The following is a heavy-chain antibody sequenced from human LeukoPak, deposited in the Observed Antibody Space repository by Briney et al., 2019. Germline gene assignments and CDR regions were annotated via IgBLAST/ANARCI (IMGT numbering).Heavy chain of an antibody. D-gene: IGHD2-8*01. Sequence: GGSLRLSCAASGFTFSNPWMSWVRQAPGKGLEWVGRIESKTDGGTTDYAAPVKGRFTISRDDSKNTLYLQMNSLKTEDTAVYYCTTAGVGSQHWGQGTLVTVSS. V-gene: IGHV3-15*04. J-gene: IGHJ1*01. CDR2: IESKTDGGTT. CDR3: TTAGVGSQH. CDR1: GFTFSNPW.